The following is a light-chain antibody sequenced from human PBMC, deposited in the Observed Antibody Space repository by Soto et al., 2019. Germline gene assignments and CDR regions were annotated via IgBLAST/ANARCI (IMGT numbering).Light chain of an antibody. CDR2: EGN. J-gene: IGLJ3*02. V-gene: IGLV2-23*01. CDR3: CSYAGSSTWV. Sequence: QSALTQSASVSGSPGQSITISCTGTSSDVGSYNLVSWYQQHPGKAPKLMIYEGNERPSGVSNRFSGSKSGNTASLTISGLQAEDEADYYCCSYAGSSTWVFGGGTKVTVL. CDR1: SSDVGSYNL.